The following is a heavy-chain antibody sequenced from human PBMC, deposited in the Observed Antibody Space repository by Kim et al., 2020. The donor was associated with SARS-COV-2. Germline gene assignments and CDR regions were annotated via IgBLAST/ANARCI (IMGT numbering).Heavy chain of an antibody. CDR3: AKESAVRFLEWLASNYFDY. V-gene: IGHV3-9*01. Sequence: GRFTISRDNAKNSLYLQMNSLRAEDTALYYCAKESAVRFLEWLASNYFDYWGQGTLVTVSS. J-gene: IGHJ4*02. D-gene: IGHD3-3*01.